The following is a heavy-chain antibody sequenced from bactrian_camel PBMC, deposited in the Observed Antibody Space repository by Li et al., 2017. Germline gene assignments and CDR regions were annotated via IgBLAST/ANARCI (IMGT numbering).Heavy chain of an antibody. J-gene: IGHJ4*01. Sequence: HVQLVESGGGSVQAGGSLRLSCAISGSTRSDNIVGWFRQTPGKEREEVAVIYTSGRSTRYSDSVKGRFTISQDNAKNTAYLQMDSLKPEDTAMYYCAADRLGCLRDNRAEPQWYNYWGQGTQVTVS. CDR2: IYTSGRST. CDR3: AADRLGCLRDNRAEPQWYNY. CDR1: GSTRSDNI. D-gene: IGHD3*01. V-gene: IGHV3S53*01.